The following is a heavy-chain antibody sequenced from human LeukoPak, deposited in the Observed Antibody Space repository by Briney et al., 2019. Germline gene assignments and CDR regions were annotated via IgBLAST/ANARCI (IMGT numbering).Heavy chain of an antibody. J-gene: IGHJ6*03. CDR2: ISGSGGST. D-gene: IGHD6-13*01. CDR1: GFTFSSYA. CDR3: ARDVYSSSWYYYYYYYMDV. V-gene: IGHV3-23*01. Sequence: PGGSLRLSCAASGFTFSSYAMSWVRQAPGKGLEWVSAISGSGGSTYYADSVKGRFTISRDNSKNTLYLQMNSLRAEDTAVYYCARDVYSSSWYYYYYYYMDVWGKGTTVTVSS.